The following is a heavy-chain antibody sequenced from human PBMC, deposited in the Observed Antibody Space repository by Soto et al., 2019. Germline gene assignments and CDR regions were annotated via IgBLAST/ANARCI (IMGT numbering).Heavy chain of an antibody. D-gene: IGHD3-22*01. CDR1: GFTFSSYA. CDR2: ISGSGGST. Sequence: GGSLRLSCAASGFTFSSYAMSWVRQAPGKGLEWVSAISGSGGSTYYADSVKGRFAISRDNSKNTLYLQMNSLRAEDTAVYYCAKDGDSSGYYYFDYWGQGTLVTVSS. V-gene: IGHV3-23*01. J-gene: IGHJ4*02. CDR3: AKDGDSSGYYYFDY.